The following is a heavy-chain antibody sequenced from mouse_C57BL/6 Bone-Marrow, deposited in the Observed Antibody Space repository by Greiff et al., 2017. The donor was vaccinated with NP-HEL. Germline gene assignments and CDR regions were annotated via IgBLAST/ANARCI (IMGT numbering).Heavy chain of an antibody. D-gene: IGHD2-10*01. CDR3: ARSLPQNYFDY. CDR2: IHPNSGST. CDR1: GYTFTSYW. V-gene: IGHV1-64*01. J-gene: IGHJ2*01. Sequence: VQLQESGAELVKPGASVKLSCKASGYTFTSYWMHWVKQRPGQGLEWIGMIHPNSGSTNYNEKFKSKATLTVDKSSSTAYMQLSSLTSEDSAVYYCARSLPQNYFDYWGQGTTLTVSS.